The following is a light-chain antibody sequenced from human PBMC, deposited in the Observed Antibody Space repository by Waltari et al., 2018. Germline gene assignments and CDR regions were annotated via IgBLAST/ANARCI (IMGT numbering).Light chain of an antibody. V-gene: IGKV1-17*01. CDR3: QQRNSYPLT. CDR2: GAS. J-gene: IGKJ4*01. Sequence: DIQMTKSPSSLSASVGDKVTITCRASQDITSHLDWYQQKPGKAPRLLISGASILQSGVPSRFSGSGSGTDFTLTISSLQPEDFAVYYCQQRNSYPLTFGGGTEVEIK. CDR1: QDITSH.